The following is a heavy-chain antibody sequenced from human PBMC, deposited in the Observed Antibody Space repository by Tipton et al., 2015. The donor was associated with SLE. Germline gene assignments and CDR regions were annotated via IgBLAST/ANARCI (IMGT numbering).Heavy chain of an antibody. CDR3: ARETRGSAADY. CDR2: TYSRSKWYF. Sequence: GLVKPSQTLSLTCVISGDGVSSNSVAWNWIRQSPSRGLEWLGRTYSRSKWYFNYTVSLKSRITINPDTSKNQLSLQLNSVTPEDTAVYYCARETRGSAADYWGQGTLVTVSP. D-gene: IGHD2-8*02. V-gene: IGHV6-1*01. CDR1: GDGVSSNSVA. J-gene: IGHJ4*02.